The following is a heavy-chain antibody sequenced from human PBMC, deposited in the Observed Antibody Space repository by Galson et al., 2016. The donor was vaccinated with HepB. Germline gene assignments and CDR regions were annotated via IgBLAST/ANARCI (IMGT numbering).Heavy chain of an antibody. J-gene: IGHJ4*02. V-gene: IGHV3-73*01. CDR1: GFTFSGSA. D-gene: IGHD3-10*01. CDR2: IRHKANSSAT. Sequence: SLRLSCAASGFTFSGSAMHWVRQASGEGLEWVGRIRHKANSSATAQVPSGKGRFTISRDDSKTTAYLQRNSLRAEDTAVYYCARVDGFGEPLYFDYWGQGTLVTVSS. CDR3: ARVDGFGEPLYFDY.